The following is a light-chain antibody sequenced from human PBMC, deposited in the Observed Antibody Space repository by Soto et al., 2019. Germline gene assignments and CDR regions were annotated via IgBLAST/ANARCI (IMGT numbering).Light chain of an antibody. CDR2: SNT. CDR1: SSNIGPGYD. J-gene: IGLJ1*01. Sequence: LTQPPSVSGAPGQRVTISCTGSSSNIGPGYDVHWYQHLPGTAPKRLTHSNTNRPSGVPDRFAGSRSGTSASLAITGLQAEDEADYYCQSYDSSLSGSVFGTGTKVTVL. V-gene: IGLV1-40*01. CDR3: QSYDSSLSGSV.